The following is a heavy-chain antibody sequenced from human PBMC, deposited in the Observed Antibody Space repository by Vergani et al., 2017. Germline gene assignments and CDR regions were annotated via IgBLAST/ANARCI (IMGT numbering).Heavy chain of an antibody. Sequence: QVQLVESGGGVVQPGRSLRLSCTSSGFTFSTYAMHWVRQAPGKGLEWVAIIYYDGSKKYYADSVKGRFTISRDNSRNTLDLLMSSLRAEDTAIYYCGREXSYCGSTACRNPSYVYYYHMDVWGEGTTVTVSS. V-gene: IGHV3-33*01. D-gene: IGHD2-21*01. J-gene: IGHJ6*03. CDR2: IYYDGSKK. CDR3: GREXSYCGSTACRNPSYVYYYHMDV. CDR1: GFTFSTYA.